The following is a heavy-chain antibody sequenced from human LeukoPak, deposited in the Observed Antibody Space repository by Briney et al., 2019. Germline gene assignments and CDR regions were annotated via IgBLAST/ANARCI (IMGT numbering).Heavy chain of an antibody. CDR2: INHSGST. Sequence: MSSETLSLTCAVYGGSFSGYYWSWIRQPSGKGLEWIGEINHSGSTNYNPSLKSRVTISVDTSKNQFSLKLSSVTAADTAVYYCARIRASRSIWGQGTLVTVSS. J-gene: IGHJ4*02. V-gene: IGHV4-34*01. CDR1: GGSFSGYY. D-gene: IGHD6-6*01. CDR3: ARIRASRSI.